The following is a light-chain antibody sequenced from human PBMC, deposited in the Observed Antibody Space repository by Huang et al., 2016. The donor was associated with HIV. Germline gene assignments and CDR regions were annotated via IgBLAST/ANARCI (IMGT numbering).Light chain of an antibody. Sequence: DIQMTQYPSSLSASVGDRVTITCRASQDIKNYLAWDQQKAGQVPKILIYAASSLQSGVPSRFSVSGSGTDFTLSITSLQPEDVAIYYCQKYDSVPRTFGQGTKVDIK. J-gene: IGKJ1*01. V-gene: IGKV1-27*01. CDR1: QDIKNY. CDR2: AAS. CDR3: QKYDSVPRT.